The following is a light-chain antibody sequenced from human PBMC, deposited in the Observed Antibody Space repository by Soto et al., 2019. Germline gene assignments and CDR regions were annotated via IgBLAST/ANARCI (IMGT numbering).Light chain of an antibody. CDR2: AAS. CDR3: LQQNSYTRT. V-gene: IGKV1-17*03. J-gene: IGKJ1*01. CDR1: QGISNY. Sequence: DIQMTQSASSLSASVGDRVTITCRASQGISNYLAWFQQKPGKVPKRLIYAASSLQSGVPSRFSGSVSGTEGTITISSLKQEDGTTYDGLQQNSYTRTFGQGTKVDIK.